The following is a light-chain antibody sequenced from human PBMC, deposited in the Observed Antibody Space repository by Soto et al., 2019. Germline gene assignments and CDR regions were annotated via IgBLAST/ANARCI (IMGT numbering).Light chain of an antibody. J-gene: IGLJ1*01. CDR1: SSDVGGYNY. CDR3: SSYTTSNTRQIV. CDR2: DVS. V-gene: IGLV2-14*03. Sequence: QSALTQPASVSGSPGQSITISCTGTSSDVGGYNYVSWYQHHPGKAPKLIIYDVSNRPSGVSNRFSGSKSGNTASLTISGLPPEDEAEYYCSSYTTSNTRQIVFGTGTKVTVL.